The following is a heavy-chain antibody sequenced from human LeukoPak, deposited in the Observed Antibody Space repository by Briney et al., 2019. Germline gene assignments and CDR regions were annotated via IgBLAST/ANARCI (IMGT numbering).Heavy chain of an antibody. CDR3: ARDYPIYSGSYDSVRYYYYGMDV. V-gene: IGHV3-33*01. J-gene: IGHJ6*02. Sequence: PGRSLRLSCAASGFTFSSYGMHWVRQAPGKGLEWVAVIWYDGSNKYYADSVKGRFTIPRDNSKNTLYLQMNSLRAEDTAVYYCARDYPIYSGSYDSVRYYYYGMDVWGQGTTVTVSS. CDR2: IWYDGSNK. D-gene: IGHD1-26*01. CDR1: GFTFSSYG.